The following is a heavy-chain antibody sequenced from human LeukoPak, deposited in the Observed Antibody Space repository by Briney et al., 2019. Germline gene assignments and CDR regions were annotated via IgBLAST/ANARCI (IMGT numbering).Heavy chain of an antibody. J-gene: IGHJ4*02. Sequence: GGSLRLSCAASGFTFSSYGMHWVRQAPGKGLEWVAVISYDGSNKYYADSVKGRFTISRDNSKNTLYLQMNSLRAEDTAVYYCAKGPLVVVPAATTYYFDYWGQGTLVTVSS. D-gene: IGHD2-2*01. CDR2: ISYDGSNK. V-gene: IGHV3-30*18. CDR1: GFTFSSYG. CDR3: AKGPLVVVPAATTYYFDY.